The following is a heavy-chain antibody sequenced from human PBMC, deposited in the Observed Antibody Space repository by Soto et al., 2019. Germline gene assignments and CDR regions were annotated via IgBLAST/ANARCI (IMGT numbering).Heavy chain of an antibody. J-gene: IGHJ4*02. Sequence: GGSLRLSCSASGFPFSSYAMHWVRQAPGKGLEYVSAISSNGGSTYYADSVKGRFTISRDNSKNTLYLQMSSLRAEDTAVYYCVKASYYYDSSGSPYYFDYWGQGTLVTVSS. CDR1: GFPFSSYA. CDR2: ISSNGGST. CDR3: VKASYYYDSSGSPYYFDY. V-gene: IGHV3-64D*08. D-gene: IGHD3-22*01.